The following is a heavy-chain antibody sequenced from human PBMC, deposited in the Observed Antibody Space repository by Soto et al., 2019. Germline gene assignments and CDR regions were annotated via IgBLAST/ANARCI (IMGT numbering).Heavy chain of an antibody. Sequence: ASVKVSCKTSGYIFTSYAMHWVRQAPGQRLEWMGRIDGGTGNIRYSQKFQGRVTITRDTSASTAYMELSSLRSEDTAVYYCARENQPRGLYSYYSGVDVWGQGTTVTVSS. J-gene: IGHJ6*02. CDR3: ARENQPRGLYSYYSGVDV. CDR1: GYIFTSYA. CDR2: IDGGTGNI. V-gene: IGHV1-3*01. D-gene: IGHD2-2*01.